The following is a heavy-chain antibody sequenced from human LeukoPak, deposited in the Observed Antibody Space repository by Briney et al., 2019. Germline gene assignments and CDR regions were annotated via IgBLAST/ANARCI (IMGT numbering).Heavy chain of an antibody. V-gene: IGHV5-51*01. Sequence: GESLKISCKGFGYSFPSYWIGWVRQMPGKGLEWMGIIYPGDSETTYSPSFQGQVTISADKSISTAYLQWGSLKASDTAMYYCARRGRGSYLNSYGMDVWGQGTTVTVSS. CDR1: GYSFPSYW. J-gene: IGHJ6*02. CDR2: IYPGDSET. D-gene: IGHD1-26*01. CDR3: ARRGRGSYLNSYGMDV.